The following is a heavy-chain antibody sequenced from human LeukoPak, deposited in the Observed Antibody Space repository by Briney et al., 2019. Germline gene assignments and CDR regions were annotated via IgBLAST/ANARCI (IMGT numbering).Heavy chain of an antibody. J-gene: IGHJ6*02. V-gene: IGHV4-59*12. CDR1: GGSISSYY. D-gene: IGHD3-3*01. CDR2: IYFSGST. CDR3: ARLVSPIRRSGQRYGMDV. Sequence: PSETLSLTCTVSGGSISSYYWSWIRQPPGKGLEWIGYIYFSGSTNYNPSLKSRVTISVDTSKNQFSLKLSSVTAADTAVYYCARLVSPIRRSGQRYGMDVWGQGTTVTVSS.